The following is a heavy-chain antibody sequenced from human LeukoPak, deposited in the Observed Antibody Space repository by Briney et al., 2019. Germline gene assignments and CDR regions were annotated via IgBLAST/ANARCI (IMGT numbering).Heavy chain of an antibody. CDR3: ARDLDTTVTMKGMDV. D-gene: IGHD4-17*01. Sequence: SETLSLTCSVSGGSISNYFWTWIRQTAEKGLEWIGSIYSSGATNYNPSLMGRVTMSVDTSKNQFSLKLTSVTAADTAVYYCARDLDTTVTMKGMDVWGKGTTVTVSS. V-gene: IGHV4-4*07. CDR1: GGSISNYF. CDR2: IYSSGAT. J-gene: IGHJ6*04.